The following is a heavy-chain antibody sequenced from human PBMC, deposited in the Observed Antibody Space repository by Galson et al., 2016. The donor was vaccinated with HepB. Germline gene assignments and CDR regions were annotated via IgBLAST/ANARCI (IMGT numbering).Heavy chain of an antibody. CDR1: GFTFSDFG. D-gene: IGHD6-13*01. CDR2: ISFDGIKT. J-gene: IGHJ3*02. V-gene: IGHV3-30*04. Sequence: SLRLSCAASGFTFSDFGIHWIRQAPGKGLEWVAAISFDGIKTFYADFVRGRFTISRDNSKNTISLQMNNLRLEDTAQYYCARDEGRYSSSWYCAFDICGPGTMVTVSS. CDR3: ARDEGRYSSSWYCAFDI.